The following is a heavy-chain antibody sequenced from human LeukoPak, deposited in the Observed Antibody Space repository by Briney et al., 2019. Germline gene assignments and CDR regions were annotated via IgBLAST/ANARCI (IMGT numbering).Heavy chain of an antibody. Sequence: GASLRLSCVASGFTFNNYAMSWVRQAPGKGLEWVSGISGSGGSTYYADSVEGRFTISRDNSKNTLFLQMNSLRAEDTAVYYCAKSANTWPYYFDYWGREPWSPSPQ. CDR1: GFTFNNYA. D-gene: IGHD3-10*01. J-gene: IGHJ4*02. CDR3: AKSANTWPYYFDY. V-gene: IGHV3-23*01. CDR2: ISGSGGST.